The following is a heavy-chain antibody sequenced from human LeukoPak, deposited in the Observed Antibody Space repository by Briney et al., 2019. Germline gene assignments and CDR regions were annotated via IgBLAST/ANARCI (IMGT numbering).Heavy chain of an antibody. D-gene: IGHD3-9*01. Sequence: GGSLRLSCAASGFTFSDYYMSWIRQAPGKGLEWVSAILGSGRSAYYADSVKGRFTISRDNSKNSLFLQMNSLRVEDTALYYCSKWGDYDVLTGYYDSDFWGQGTLVTVSA. CDR1: GFTFSDYY. V-gene: IGHV3-23*01. CDR3: SKWGDYDVLTGYYDSDF. CDR2: ILGSGRSA. J-gene: IGHJ4*02.